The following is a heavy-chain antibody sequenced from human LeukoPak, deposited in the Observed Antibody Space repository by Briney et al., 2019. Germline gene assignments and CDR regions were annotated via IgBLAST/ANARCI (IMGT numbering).Heavy chain of an antibody. D-gene: IGHD3-3*01. CDR1: GGTFSSYA. CDR3: ARGYDFWSGRYYYMDV. Sequence: WASVKVSCKASGGTFSSYAISWVRQAPGQGLEWMGGNIPIFGTTNYAQKFQGRITITADKSTSTAYMELSSLRSEDTAVYYCARGYDFWSGRYYYMDVWGKGTTVTVSS. V-gene: IGHV1-69*06. CDR2: NIPIFGTT. J-gene: IGHJ6*03.